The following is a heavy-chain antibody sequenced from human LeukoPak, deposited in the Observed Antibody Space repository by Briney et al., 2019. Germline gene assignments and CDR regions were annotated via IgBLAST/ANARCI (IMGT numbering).Heavy chain of an antibody. Sequence: GASVKVSCKASGYTFTSYDINWVRQATGQRPEWMGWMSPNSGDTGYAQKFQDRVTMTRNTSISTAYMELSSLRSDDTAVYYCARGPPNWGYDYWGRGTLVTVSS. J-gene: IGHJ4*02. V-gene: IGHV1-8*01. D-gene: IGHD7-27*01. CDR2: MSPNSGDT. CDR3: ARGPPNWGYDY. CDR1: GYTFTSYD.